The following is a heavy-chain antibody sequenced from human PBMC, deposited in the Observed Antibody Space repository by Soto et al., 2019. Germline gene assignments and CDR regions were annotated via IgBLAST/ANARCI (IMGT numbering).Heavy chain of an antibody. CDR2: ISGSGGST. CDR1: GFIFSSYE. Sequence: EVQLVESGGGLVQPGGSLRLSCTASGFIFSSYEMNWVRQAPGKGLEWVSAISGSGGSTYYADSVKGRFTISRDNSKNTLYLQMNSLRAEDTAVYYCEKHQKGYPDYWGQGTLVTVSS. J-gene: IGHJ4*02. D-gene: IGHD5-18*01. CDR3: EKHQKGYPDY. V-gene: IGHV3-23*04.